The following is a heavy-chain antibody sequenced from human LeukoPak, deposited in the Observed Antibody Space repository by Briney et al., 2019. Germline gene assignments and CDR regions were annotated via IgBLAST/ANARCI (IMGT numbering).Heavy chain of an antibody. D-gene: IGHD3-9*01. Sequence: GRSLRLSCAASGFTFSSYGMHWVRQAPGKGLEWVAVISYDGSNKYYADSVKGRFTISRDNSKNTLYLQMNSLRAEDTAVYYCAREAYVDYYFDYWGQGTLVTVSS. CDR3: AREAYVDYYFDY. CDR2: ISYDGSNK. J-gene: IGHJ4*02. V-gene: IGHV3-30*19. CDR1: GFTFSSYG.